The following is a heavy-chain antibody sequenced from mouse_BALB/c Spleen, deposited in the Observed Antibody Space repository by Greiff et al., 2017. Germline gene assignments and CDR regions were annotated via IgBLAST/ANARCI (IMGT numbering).Heavy chain of an antibody. Sequence: DVHLVESGGGLVKPGGSLKLSCAASGFTFSSYAMSWVRQTPEKRLEWVASISSGGSTYYPDSVKGRFTISRDNARNILYLQMSSLRSEDTAMYYCARVWEGDFDVWGAGTTVTVSS. D-gene: IGHD1-1*02. V-gene: IGHV5-6-5*01. J-gene: IGHJ1*01. CDR3: ARVWEGDFDV. CDR1: GFTFSSYA. CDR2: ISSGGST.